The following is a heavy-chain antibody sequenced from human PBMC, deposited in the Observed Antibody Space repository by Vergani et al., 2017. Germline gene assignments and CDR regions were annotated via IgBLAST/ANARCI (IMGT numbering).Heavy chain of an antibody. CDR3: ARLYGRDSSGSKYFDY. CDR1: GYSFTNYW. V-gene: IGHV5-51*01. J-gene: IGHJ4*02. D-gene: IGHD3-22*01. Sequence: VHLVQSGAEVTKPGESLKISCQISGYSFTNYWIGWVRQMPGKGLEWMGIIHPADSDTRYSPSFQGQVTISVDKSISTAYLQRSSLRASDSAMYYCARLYGRDSSGSKYFDYWGQGTLVTVSS. CDR2: IHPADSDT.